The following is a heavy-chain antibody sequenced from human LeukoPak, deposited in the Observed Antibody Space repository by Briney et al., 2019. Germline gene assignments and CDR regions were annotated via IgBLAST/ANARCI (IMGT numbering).Heavy chain of an antibody. D-gene: IGHD6-19*01. CDR1: GFTFSSYA. CDR3: ARASSGWYGY. CDR2: ISSNGGST. J-gene: IGHJ4*02. Sequence: PGGSLRLSCAASGFTFSSYAKHWVRQAPGKGLEYVSAISSNGGSTYYANSVKGRFTISIDNSKNTLYLQMGSLRAEDMAVYYCARASSGWYGYWGQGTLVTVSS. V-gene: IGHV3-64*01.